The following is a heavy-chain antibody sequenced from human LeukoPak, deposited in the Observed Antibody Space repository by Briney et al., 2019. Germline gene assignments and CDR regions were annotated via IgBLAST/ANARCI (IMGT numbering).Heavy chain of an antibody. CDR2: ISGSGGST. V-gene: IGHV3-23*01. CDR1: GFTLSSYA. J-gene: IGHJ4*02. Sequence: GGSLRLSCADSGFTLSSYAMSWVRQAPGKGLEWVSAISGSGGSTYYADSVKGRFTISRDNSKNTLYLQMNSLRAEDTAVYYCAKSKVITFGGVIPSFDYWGQGTLVTVSS. D-gene: IGHD3-16*02. CDR3: AKSKVITFGGVIPSFDY.